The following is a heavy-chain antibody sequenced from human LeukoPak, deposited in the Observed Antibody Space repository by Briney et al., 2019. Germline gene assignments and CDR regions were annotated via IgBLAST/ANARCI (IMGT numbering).Heavy chain of an antibody. CDR3: ARDRSIAAAGTANYYFDY. Sequence: SETLSLTCTVSGGSISSYYWSWIRQPAGKGLEWIGRIYTSGSTNYNPSLKSRVAMSVDTSKNQFSLKLSSVTAADTAVYYCARDRSIAAAGTANYYFDYWGQGTLVTVSS. D-gene: IGHD6-13*01. V-gene: IGHV4-4*07. J-gene: IGHJ4*02. CDR2: IYTSGST. CDR1: GGSISSYY.